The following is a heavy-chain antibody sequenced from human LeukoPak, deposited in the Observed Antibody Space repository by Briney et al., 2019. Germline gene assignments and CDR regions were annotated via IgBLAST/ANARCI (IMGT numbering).Heavy chain of an antibody. CDR3: ARPGPQNGAYCGGDCSIPLYYYYYGMDV. D-gene: IGHD2-21*02. CDR2: IIPIFGTA. J-gene: IGHJ6*02. Sequence: SVKVSCKASGGTFSSYAISCVRQAPGQGLEWMGGIIPIFGTANYAQKFQGRVTITADESTSTAYMELSSLRSEDTAVYYCARPGPQNGAYCGGDCSIPLYYYYYGMDVWGQGTTVTVSS. V-gene: IGHV1-69*13. CDR1: GGTFSSYA.